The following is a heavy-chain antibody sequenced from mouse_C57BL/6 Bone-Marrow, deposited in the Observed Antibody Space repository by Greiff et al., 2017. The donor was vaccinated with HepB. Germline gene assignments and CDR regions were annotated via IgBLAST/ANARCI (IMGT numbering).Heavy chain of an antibody. Sequence: VQLQQSGAELVKPGASVKMSCKASGYTFTSYWITWVKQRPGQGLEWIGDIYPGSGSTNYNEKFKSKATLTVDTSSSTAYMQLSSLTSEDSAVYYCARGDYYGYYFDYWGQGTTLTVSS. D-gene: IGHD1-1*01. CDR2: IYPGSGST. J-gene: IGHJ2*01. V-gene: IGHV1-55*01. CDR1: GYTFTSYW. CDR3: ARGDYYGYYFDY.